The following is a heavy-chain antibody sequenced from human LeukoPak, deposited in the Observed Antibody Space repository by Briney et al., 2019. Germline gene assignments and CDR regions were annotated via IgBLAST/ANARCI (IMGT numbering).Heavy chain of an antibody. D-gene: IGHD3-10*01. CDR1: GYSFTNYW. CDR3: ARRYSYGSGSYSIDY. V-gene: IGHV5-51*01. Sequence: GESLQISCQGSGYSFTNYWIGWVRLTPGKGLEWMGIIYPGDSDTRYSPSFQGQVTISVDKSISTAYLQWSSLKASDTAMYYCARRYSYGSGSYSIDYWGQGTLVTVSS. CDR2: IYPGDSDT. J-gene: IGHJ4*02.